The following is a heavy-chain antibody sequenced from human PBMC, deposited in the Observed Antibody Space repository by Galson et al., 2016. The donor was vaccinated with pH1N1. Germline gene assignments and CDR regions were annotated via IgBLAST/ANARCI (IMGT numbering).Heavy chain of an antibody. CDR1: GFSLTTSGVG. CDR2: IYYSGST. CDR3: ASHYYYYYMDV. V-gene: IGHV4-39*01. J-gene: IGHJ6*03. Sequence: LVKPTQTLTLTCTFSGFSLTTSGVGVGWIRQPPGKGLEWIGSIYYSGSTYYNPSLKSRVTISLDTSKNQFSLKLSSVTAADTAVYYCASHYYYYYMDVWGKGTTVTVSS.